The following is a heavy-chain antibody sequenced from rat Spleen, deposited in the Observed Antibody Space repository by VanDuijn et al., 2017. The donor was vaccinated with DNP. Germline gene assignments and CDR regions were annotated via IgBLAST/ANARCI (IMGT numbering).Heavy chain of an antibody. CDR2: ISYSGTT. CDR3: ARGLNYGGYNYYWYFDF. V-gene: IGHV3-1*01. Sequence: EVQLQEAGPGLVKPSQSLSLTCSVTGYSITSGYGWNWIRKFPGNKMEWMGYISYSGTTGYNPSLKSRISITRDTSKNQFLLRVNSVTTEDTATYYCARGLNYGGYNYYWYFDFWGPGTMVTVSS. D-gene: IGHD1-11*01. J-gene: IGHJ1*01. CDR1: GYSITSGY.